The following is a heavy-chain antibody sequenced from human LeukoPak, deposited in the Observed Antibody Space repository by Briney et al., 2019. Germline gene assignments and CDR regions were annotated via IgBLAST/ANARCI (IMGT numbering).Heavy chain of an antibody. Sequence: TGGSLRLSCAASGFTFSSYGMHWVRQAPGKGLEWVAVISYDGSNEYYADSVKGRFTISRDNSKNTLYLQMNSLRAEDTAVYYCAKDGRSSSSYYYYYMDVWGKGTTVTVSS. CDR1: GFTFSSYG. D-gene: IGHD6-6*01. CDR2: ISYDGSNE. J-gene: IGHJ6*03. CDR3: AKDGRSSSSYYYYYMDV. V-gene: IGHV3-30*18.